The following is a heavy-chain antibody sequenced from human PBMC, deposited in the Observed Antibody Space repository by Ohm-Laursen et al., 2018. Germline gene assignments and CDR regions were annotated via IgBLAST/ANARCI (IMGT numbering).Heavy chain of an antibody. CDR1: GYTFINYD. V-gene: IGHV1-8*01. Sequence: SVKVSCKTSGYTFINYDIHWVRQASGQGLEWMGWMNPKSGDTGYAHKFQGRVTMARNASISTANMEMSSLRSEDTAVYYCACRSSSSGFDYWGQGTLVTVSS. CDR2: MNPKSGDT. CDR3: ACRSSSSGFDY. J-gene: IGHJ4*02. D-gene: IGHD6-6*01.